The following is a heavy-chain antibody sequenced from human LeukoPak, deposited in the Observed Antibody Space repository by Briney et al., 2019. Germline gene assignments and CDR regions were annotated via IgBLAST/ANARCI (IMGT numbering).Heavy chain of an antibody. D-gene: IGHD3-22*01. Sequence: GGSLRLSCAASGFTFSSYSMNWVRQAPGKGLEWVSYISSSSSTIYYADSVKGRFTISRDNAKNSLYLQMNSLRAEDTAVYYCAITWYYYDSSGYSYWGQGTLVTASS. CDR1: GFTFSSYS. CDR3: AITWYYYDSSGYSY. J-gene: IGHJ4*02. V-gene: IGHV3-48*04. CDR2: ISSSSSTI.